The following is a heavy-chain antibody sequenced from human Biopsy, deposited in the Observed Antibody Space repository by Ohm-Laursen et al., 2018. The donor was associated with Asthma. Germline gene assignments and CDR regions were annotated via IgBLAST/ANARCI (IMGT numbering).Heavy chain of an antibody. D-gene: IGHD5-12*01. CDR3: ARGYSGSDRIVYYYSGLEV. CDR1: GDSFSNYA. Sequence: SSVKVSCKASGDSFSNYAISWVRQAPGQGLEWMGGLIPVLGTPDHAQMFEGRVTITADESTSTAYMELSSLSSEGTAVYYCARGYSGSDRIVYYYSGLEVWGHGTTVTVSS. CDR2: LIPVLGTP. J-gene: IGHJ6*02. V-gene: IGHV1-69*01.